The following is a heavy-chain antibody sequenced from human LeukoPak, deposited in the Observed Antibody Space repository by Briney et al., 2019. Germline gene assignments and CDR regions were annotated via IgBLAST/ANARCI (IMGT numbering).Heavy chain of an antibody. CDR3: ARRSGYFIGAAFDI. CDR1: GFTVSSNY. D-gene: IGHD3-22*01. J-gene: IGHJ3*02. CDR2: IYSGGST. V-gene: IGHV3-66*04. Sequence: GGSLRLSCAASGFTVSSNYMSWVRQAPGKGLEWVSVIYSGGSTYCADSVKGRFTISRDNSKNTLYLQMNSLRAEDTAVYYCARRSGYFIGAAFDIWGRGTMVTVSS.